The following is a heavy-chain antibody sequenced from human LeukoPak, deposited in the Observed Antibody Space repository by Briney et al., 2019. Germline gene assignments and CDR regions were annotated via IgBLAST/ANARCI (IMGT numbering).Heavy chain of an antibody. CDR2: IYSGDST. CDR3: ARGAPLTLDAFDI. CDR1: GFTVSSNY. J-gene: IGHJ3*02. Sequence: GGSLRLSCAASGFTVSSNYMSWVRQAPGKGLEWVAVIYSGDSTYYVDSVKGRFTISRDNSKNTLYLQMNSLRAEDTAVYYCARGAPLTLDAFDIWGQGTMVTVSS. V-gene: IGHV3-53*01.